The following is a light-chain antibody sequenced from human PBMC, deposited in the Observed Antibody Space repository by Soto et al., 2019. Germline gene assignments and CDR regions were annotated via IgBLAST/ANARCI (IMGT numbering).Light chain of an antibody. J-gene: IGKJ4*01. CDR2: AAS. V-gene: IGKV1-9*01. CDR1: QGISSY. Sequence: DIQLTQSPSFLSASVGDRVTITCRASQGISSYLAWYQQRPGKAPKLLIYAASTLQSGVPSRFSGSGSGTEFNLTISSLQPEDFATYYCQQLNTYPVTFGGGTKVEIK. CDR3: QQLNTYPVT.